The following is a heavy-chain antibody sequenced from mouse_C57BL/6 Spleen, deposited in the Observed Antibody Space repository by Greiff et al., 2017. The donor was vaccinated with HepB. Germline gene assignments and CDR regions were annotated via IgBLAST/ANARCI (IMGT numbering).Heavy chain of an antibody. V-gene: IGHV1-76*01. CDR2: IYPGSGNT. CDR3: ARRGNWAYAMDY. J-gene: IGHJ4*01. Sequence: VQLVESGAELVRPGASVKLSCKASGYTFTDYYINWVKQRPGQGLEWIARIYPGSGNTYYNEKFKGKATLTAEKSSSTAYMQLSSLTSEDSAVYFCARRGNWAYAMDYWGQGTSVTVSS. D-gene: IGHD4-1*01. CDR1: GYTFTDYY.